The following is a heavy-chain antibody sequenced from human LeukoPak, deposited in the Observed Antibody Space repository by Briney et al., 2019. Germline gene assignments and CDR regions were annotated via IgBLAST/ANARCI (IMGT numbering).Heavy chain of an antibody. J-gene: IGHJ5*02. CDR1: GYSISSGYY. CDR2: IYHSGST. D-gene: IGHD2-2*01. V-gene: IGHV4-38-2*01. CDR3: ARHVTGKRSTSCCNWFDP. Sequence: SETLSLTCAVSGYSISSGYYWGWIRQPPGKGLEWIGSIYHSGSTYYNPSLKSRVTTSVDTSKNQFSLKLSSVTAADTAVYYCARHVTGKRSTSCCNWFDPWGQGTLVTVSS.